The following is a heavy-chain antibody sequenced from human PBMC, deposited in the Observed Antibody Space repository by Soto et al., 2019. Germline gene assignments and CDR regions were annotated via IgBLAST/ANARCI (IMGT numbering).Heavy chain of an antibody. V-gene: IGHV4-59*01. J-gene: IGHJ6*02. CDR3: ARATYYDILTGYYSEGDYYGMDV. Sequence: ETLSLTCTVSGGSISSYYWSWIRQPPGKGLERIGYIYYSGSTNYNPSLKSRVTISVDTSKNQFSLKLSSVTAADTAVYYCARATYYDILTGYYSEGDYYGMDVWGQGTTVTVSS. CDR2: IYYSGST. CDR1: GGSISSYY. D-gene: IGHD3-9*01.